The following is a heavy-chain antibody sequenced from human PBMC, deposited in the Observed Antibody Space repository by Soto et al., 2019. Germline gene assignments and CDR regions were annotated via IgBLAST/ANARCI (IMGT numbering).Heavy chain of an antibody. CDR1: KFTFSYYG. Sequence: GGSLRLSCAASKFTFSYYGMHWVRQAPGKGLEWVAVISYEGSNKYYADPVKGRFTISRDNSKNTLYLEMNSLRTEDTAVYYCAKPISISGVIIDAFDVWGQGTMVPVSS. CDR2: ISYEGSNK. V-gene: IGHV3-30*18. CDR3: AKPISISGVIIDAFDV. J-gene: IGHJ3*01. D-gene: IGHD3-3*01.